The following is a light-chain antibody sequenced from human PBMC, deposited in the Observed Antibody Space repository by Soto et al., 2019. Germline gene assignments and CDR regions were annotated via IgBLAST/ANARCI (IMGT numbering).Light chain of an antibody. J-gene: IGKJ1*01. Sequence: DIQMTQSPSSLAASVGDRVTISCRASQGIRNDLGWYQQEVGKAPKRLIYGATTLERGVPSRFSGSGSGTEFTLKITSLQPEDFVTYYCMQHNTYPRTFGRGTRVEIK. CDR3: MQHNTYPRT. V-gene: IGKV1-17*01. CDR1: QGIRND. CDR2: GAT.